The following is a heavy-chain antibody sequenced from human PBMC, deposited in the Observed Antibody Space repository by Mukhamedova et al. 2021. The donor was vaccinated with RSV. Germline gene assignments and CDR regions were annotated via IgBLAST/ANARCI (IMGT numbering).Heavy chain of an antibody. V-gene: IGHV1-46*01. D-gene: IGHD2-2*02. CDR2: INPDDGGA. J-gene: IGHJ4*02. Sequence: EYMGIINPDDGGARYAQKFQGRVTMTRDTSTSTVYMELSSLTSEDMAMYYCAREIPNLFYFDYWGQGTPVTVSS. CDR3: AREIPNLFYFDY.